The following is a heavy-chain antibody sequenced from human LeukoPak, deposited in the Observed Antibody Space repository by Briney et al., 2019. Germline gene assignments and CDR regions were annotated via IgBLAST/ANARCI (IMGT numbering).Heavy chain of an antibody. V-gene: IGHV4-61*02. Sequence: SETLSLTCTVSGGSISSGSYYWSWIRQPAGNGLEWIGRIYTSGSTNYNPSLKSRVTISVDTSKNKFSLKLSSVAAADTAVYYCAREGYGVTDYWGQGTLVTVSS. CDR2: IYTSGST. D-gene: IGHD2-8*01. J-gene: IGHJ4*02. CDR1: GGSISSGSYY. CDR3: AREGYGVTDY.